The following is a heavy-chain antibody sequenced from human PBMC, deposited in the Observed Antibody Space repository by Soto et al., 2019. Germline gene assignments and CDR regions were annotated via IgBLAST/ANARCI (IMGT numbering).Heavy chain of an antibody. V-gene: IGHV1-46*03. CDR1: GYTFTSYY. D-gene: IGHD3-3*01. Sequence: ASVKVSCKASGYTFTSYYMHWVRQAPGQGLEWMGIINPSGGSTSYAQKFQGRVTMTRDTSTSTVYMELSSLRSEDTAVYYCAKEGSTIFGVVSSLDVWGKGTTVTVSS. J-gene: IGHJ6*04. CDR3: AKEGSTIFGVVSSLDV. CDR2: INPSGGST.